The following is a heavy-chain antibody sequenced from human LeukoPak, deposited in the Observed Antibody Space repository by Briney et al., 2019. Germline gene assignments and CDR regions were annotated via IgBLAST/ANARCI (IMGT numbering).Heavy chain of an antibody. V-gene: IGHV1-2*02. CDR1: GYTFTGYY. Sequence: SVKVSCKASGYTFTGYYMHWVLQAPGQGLEWMGWINPNSGGTNYAQEFQGRVTMTRDTSISTAYMELSRLGSDDTAVYYCARGPPAYCGGDCYSWHYYYYMDVWGKGTTVTVSS. CDR3: ARGPPAYCGGDCYSWHYYYYMDV. CDR2: INPNSGGT. J-gene: IGHJ6*03. D-gene: IGHD2-21*02.